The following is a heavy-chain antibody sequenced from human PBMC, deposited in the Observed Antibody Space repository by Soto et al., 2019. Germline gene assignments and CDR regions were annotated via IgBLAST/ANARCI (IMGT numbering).Heavy chain of an antibody. CDR2: LHYSGSD. CDR3: ARSGHSFAGAV. Sequence: QVQLQESGPGLVKPSQTPSLTCTVSGASMSDYYGSWIRRSPGKGLEHIGYLHYSGSDNYNPSLKSRVTISMDRSRNQFSLRLSSVTAADTAIYYCARSGHSFAGAVWGQGILVTVSS. D-gene: IGHD3-16*01. J-gene: IGHJ4*02. V-gene: IGHV4-59*01. CDR1: GASMSDYY.